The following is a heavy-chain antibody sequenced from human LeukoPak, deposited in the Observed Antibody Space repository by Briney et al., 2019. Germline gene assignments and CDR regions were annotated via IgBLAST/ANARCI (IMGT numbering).Heavy chain of an antibody. D-gene: IGHD6-13*01. CDR2: INHSGST. V-gene: IGHV4-34*01. J-gene: IGHJ4*01. CDR1: GGSFSGYY. Sequence: SETLSLTCAVYGGSFSGYYWSWIRQPPGKGLEWIGEINHSGSTNYNPSLKSRVTISVDTSKNQFSLKLSSVTAADTAVYYCARGRLPAAGTFDYWGQGTLVTVSS. CDR3: ARGRLPAAGTFDY.